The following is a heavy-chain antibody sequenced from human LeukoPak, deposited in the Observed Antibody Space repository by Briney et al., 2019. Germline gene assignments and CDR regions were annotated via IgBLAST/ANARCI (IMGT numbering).Heavy chain of an antibody. CDR3: ARGLGYCTSTTCLLPFDY. Sequence: SGGSLRLSCAASGFTVSTYYMTWVRQAPGKGLECVSVIHSGGSTYYADSVKGRFTVSRDNSKNTLYLQMNSLRAEDTAMYYCARGLGYCTSTTCLLPFDYWGQGTLVTVSS. CDR1: GFTVSTYY. D-gene: IGHD2-2*01. CDR2: IHSGGST. V-gene: IGHV3-53*01. J-gene: IGHJ4*02.